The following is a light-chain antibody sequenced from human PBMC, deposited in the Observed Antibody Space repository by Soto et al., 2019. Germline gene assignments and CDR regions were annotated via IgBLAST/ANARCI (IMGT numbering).Light chain of an antibody. J-gene: IGKJ2*01. CDR3: QQTNSYPPYT. CDR2: AAF. Sequence: DIQMTQSPSSLSASVGDRVTITCRASQSISTHLNWYQQKPGTAPKLLIYAAFSLQSGVPSRFSGSGSGTDFTLTISSLQPEAFATYCCQQTNSYPPYTFGQGTKLEI. CDR1: QSISTH. V-gene: IGKV1-39*01.